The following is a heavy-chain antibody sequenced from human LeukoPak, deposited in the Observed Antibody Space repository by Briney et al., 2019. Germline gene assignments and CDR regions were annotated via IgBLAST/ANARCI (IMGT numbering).Heavy chain of an antibody. CDR2: IYHSGST. Sequence: SETLSLTCTVSGGSISSGGYYWSWIRQPPGKGLEWIGYIYHSGSTYYNPSLKSRVTISVDTSKTQFSLKLSSVIAADTAVYYCSRGVAAAGPFDYWGQGTLVTVSS. D-gene: IGHD6-13*01. CDR3: SRGVAAAGPFDY. V-gene: IGHV4-30-2*01. CDR1: GGSISSGGYY. J-gene: IGHJ4*02.